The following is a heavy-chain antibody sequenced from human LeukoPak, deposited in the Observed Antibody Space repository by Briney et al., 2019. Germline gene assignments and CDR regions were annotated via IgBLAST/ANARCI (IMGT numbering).Heavy chain of an antibody. CDR3: AKDSYVSGRPLHTFDV. J-gene: IGHJ3*01. CDR1: GFTFSTFA. D-gene: IGHD3-10*01. Sequence: GGSLRLSCAASGFTFSTFAMSWVRQAPGKGLEWVSGISGDGASTHYAESVKGQFTISRDNSQNTLFLQMNSLRVEDTAIYYCAKDSYVSGRPLHTFDVWGQGTMVTVSS. V-gene: IGHV3-23*01. CDR2: ISGDGAST.